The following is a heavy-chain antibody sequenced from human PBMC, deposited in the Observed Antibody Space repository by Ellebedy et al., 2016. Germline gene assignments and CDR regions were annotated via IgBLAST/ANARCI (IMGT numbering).Heavy chain of an antibody. Sequence: GGSLRLXCAASGFTVGNNYMSWVRQAPGKGLKWVSGISRTDDSTYYADSVKGRFTISRDDPKSTLYLQMNNLRAEDTVVYYCAKDRDDAGDFVFDSWGQGTLVTVSS. CDR3: AKDRDDAGDFVFDS. J-gene: IGHJ4*02. D-gene: IGHD4-17*01. CDR1: GFTVGNNY. CDR2: ISRTDDST. V-gene: IGHV3-53*01.